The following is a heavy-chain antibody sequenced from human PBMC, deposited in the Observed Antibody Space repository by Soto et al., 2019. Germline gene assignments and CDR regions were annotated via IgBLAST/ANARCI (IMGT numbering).Heavy chain of an antibody. V-gene: IGHV1-18*04. CDR2: ISAYNGNT. Sequence: ASVKVSCKASGYTFTSYGISWVRQAPEQGLEWMGWISAYNGNTNYAQKLQGRVTMTTDTSTSTAYMELRSLRSDDTAVYYCARDLNRYYYDSSGQRWFDPWGQGTLVTVSS. CDR1: GYTFTSYG. D-gene: IGHD3-22*01. CDR3: ARDLNRYYYDSSGQRWFDP. J-gene: IGHJ5*02.